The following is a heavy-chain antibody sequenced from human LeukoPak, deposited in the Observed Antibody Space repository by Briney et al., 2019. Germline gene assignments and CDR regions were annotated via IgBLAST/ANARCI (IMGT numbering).Heavy chain of an antibody. CDR3: ARADSGWYSLGY. V-gene: IGHV4-59*01. CDR1: GGSISGYY. Sequence: LETLSLTCTVSGGSISGYYWGWIRQPPGKELEWMGYFYNRGTTNYNPSLKSRLTISVDTSKNQFSLKLSSVTAADTAVYYCARADSGWYSLGYWGQGTLVTVSS. D-gene: IGHD6-19*01. J-gene: IGHJ4*02. CDR2: FYNRGTT.